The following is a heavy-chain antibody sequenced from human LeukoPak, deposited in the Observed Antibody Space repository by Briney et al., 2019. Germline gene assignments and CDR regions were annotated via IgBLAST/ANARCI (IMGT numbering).Heavy chain of an antibody. D-gene: IGHD3-3*01. CDR3: AKGHPLTISGMAVKD. V-gene: IGHV3-30*02. CDR1: GFTFSSYS. Sequence: PGGSLRLSCAASGFTFSSYSMNWVRQAPGKGLEWVTFIRYDGSNKNYADSVKGRFTSSRDNSMNTLYLQMNSLRPEDTGVYYCAKGHPLTISGMAVKDWGQGTLVTVSS. J-gene: IGHJ4*02. CDR2: IRYDGSNK.